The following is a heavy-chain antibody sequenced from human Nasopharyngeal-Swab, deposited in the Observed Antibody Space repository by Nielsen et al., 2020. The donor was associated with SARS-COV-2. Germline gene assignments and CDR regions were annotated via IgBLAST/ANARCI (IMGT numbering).Heavy chain of an antibody. CDR3: ARSVGSFYGQGAFDI. CDR1: GFTFSSYS. D-gene: IGHD1-26*01. V-gene: IGHV3-30*03. J-gene: IGHJ3*02. Sequence: GGSLRLSCAASGFTFSSYSMHWVRQAPGKGLEWVAVISYDGSKEYYADSVKGRFTISRDNSENTVYLQMNSLETEDTGVYYCARSVGSFYGQGAFDIWGQGTMVTVSS. CDR2: ISYDGSKE.